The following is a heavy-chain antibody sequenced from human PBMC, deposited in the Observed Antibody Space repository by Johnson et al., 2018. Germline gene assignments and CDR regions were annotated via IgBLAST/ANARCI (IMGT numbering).Heavy chain of an antibody. Sequence: QVQLQESGPGLVKPSETLSLTCIVSGDSISGYYWSWIRQPPGKGLEWIGNIHYTGSTNYHPSLTSRGTTSVDTSKNQFSLTLPAVTAADKAGYYWARALRHGDNYYMDGWGKGTTVTVS. CDR2: IHYTGST. J-gene: IGHJ6*03. CDR1: GDSISGYY. CDR3: ARALRHGDNYYMDG. D-gene: IGHD4-17*01. V-gene: IGHV4-59*01.